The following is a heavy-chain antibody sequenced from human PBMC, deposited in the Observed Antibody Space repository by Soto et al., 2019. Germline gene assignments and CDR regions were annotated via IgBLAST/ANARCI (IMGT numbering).Heavy chain of an antibody. V-gene: IGHV3-48*01. Sequence: EVQLVESGGGLVQPGESLRLSCTVSGFTFSSYHMSWVRQAPGKGPEWVSYISSDSSSIKYADSVKGRITVSRDNAKNSLFLQMSNLSAEDTAVYYCARDGAVAGKRYFYGMDVWGQGTTVTVSS. CDR2: ISSDSSSI. CDR3: ARDGAVAGKRYFYGMDV. J-gene: IGHJ6*02. D-gene: IGHD6-19*01. CDR1: GFTFSSYH.